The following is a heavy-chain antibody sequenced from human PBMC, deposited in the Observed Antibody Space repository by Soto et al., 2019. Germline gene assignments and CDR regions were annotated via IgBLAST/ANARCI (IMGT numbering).Heavy chain of an antibody. CDR2: IKEDGSEK. Sequence: EVQLVESGGGLVQPGGSLRLSCVASGFTFSRQWMSWVRQAPEKGLEWVANIKEDGSEKSYVDSVKGRFTISRDNAKNSLYLQMNSLRDEDTAVYYCVKNGRDFDYWGQGALVTVSS. CDR3: VKNGRDFDY. CDR1: GFTFSRQW. D-gene: IGHD1-26*01. V-gene: IGHV3-7*01. J-gene: IGHJ4*02.